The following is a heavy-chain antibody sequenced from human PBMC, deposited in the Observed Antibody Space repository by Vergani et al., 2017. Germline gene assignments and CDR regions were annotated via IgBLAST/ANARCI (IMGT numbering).Heavy chain of an antibody. J-gene: IGHJ4*02. D-gene: IGHD3-16*01. V-gene: IGHV3-30*02. CDR2: IQFDGSTQ. CDR3: AKHVRGWGIDY. Sequence: QVQLVESGGGVVQRGGSLRLSCATSGFTLSNYDMQWIRQGPGKGLEFVAFIQFDGSTQYYEDSVKGRVTLSRDFSKNTLYLQMNSVRTDDTATYYGAKHVRGWGIDYGGQGTQVIVSS. CDR1: GFTLSNYD.